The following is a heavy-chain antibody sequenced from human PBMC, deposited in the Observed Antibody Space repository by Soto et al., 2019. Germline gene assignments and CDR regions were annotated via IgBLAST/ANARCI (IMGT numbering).Heavy chain of an antibody. J-gene: IGHJ6*04. CDR3: ERGRFTADTNDHCWMEV. CDR1: GYTFTSYS. Sequence: ASVNVFFKASGYTFTSYSMHWVRQAPGQRLELMGWINAGNGYTKYSQKFQGRVTITRDTSGSTSYMELRSLISEDTAVYYCERGRFTADTNDHCWMEVWGEGTTDNVSS. CDR2: INAGNGYT. D-gene: IGHD1-1*01. V-gene: IGHV1-3*01.